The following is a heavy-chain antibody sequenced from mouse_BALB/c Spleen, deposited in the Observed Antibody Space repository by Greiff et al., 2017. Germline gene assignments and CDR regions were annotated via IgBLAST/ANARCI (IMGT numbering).Heavy chain of an antibody. CDR2: INSNGGST. J-gene: IGHJ1*01. V-gene: IGHV5-6-3*01. D-gene: IGHD4-1*01. CDR3: ARDLGRRYFDV. Sequence: EVNVVESGGGLVQPGGSLKLSCAASGFTFSSYGMSWVRQTPDKRLELVATINSNGGSTYYPDSVKGRFTISRDNAKNTLYLQMSSLKSEDTAMYYCARDLGRRYFDVWGAGTTVTVSS. CDR1: GFTFSSYG.